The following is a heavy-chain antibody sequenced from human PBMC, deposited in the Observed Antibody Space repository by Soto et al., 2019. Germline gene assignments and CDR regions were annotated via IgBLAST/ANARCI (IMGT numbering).Heavy chain of an antibody. V-gene: IGHV3-23*01. Sequence: PGGSLRLSCAASEFTFSNYAMSWVRQAPGKGLEWVSSISDNGGTTYYADSVKGRFTISRDNSKNTLYLQMNSLRAEDTAVYYCAKDPQQLIDYLAYWAQGTQVTGSS. J-gene: IGHJ4*02. CDR1: EFTFSNYA. D-gene: IGHD6-13*01. CDR2: ISDNGGTT. CDR3: AKDPQQLIDYLAY.